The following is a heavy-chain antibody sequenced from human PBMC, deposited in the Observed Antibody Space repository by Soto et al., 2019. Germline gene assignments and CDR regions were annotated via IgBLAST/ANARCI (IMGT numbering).Heavy chain of an antibody. Sequence: QVQLQQWGAGPLRPLETLSLTCGVSGGSFSGYYWAWIRQSPGKGLEWIGEINDRGSINYNPSLKSRVSISVDMSKNHYSLTLRTVTAADTAVYYCARESHDILTGPPWVWYFDLWGRGTLVTVSS. D-gene: IGHD3-9*01. V-gene: IGHV4-34*01. CDR2: INDRGSI. J-gene: IGHJ2*01. CDR1: GGSFSGYY. CDR3: ARESHDILTGPPWVWYFDL.